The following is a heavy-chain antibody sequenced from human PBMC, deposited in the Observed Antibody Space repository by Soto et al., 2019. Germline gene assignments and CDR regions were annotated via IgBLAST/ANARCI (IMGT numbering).Heavy chain of an antibody. CDR3: GRGPSPRAPAGGTPYYYAMDV. CDR2: MNPINGAA. Sequence: ASVKVSCKASGYDFTAYDINWVRQASGQGLEWMGWMNPINGAAGSARRFQGRISMTRNTATGTAYLELTSLRSDDSAVYYCGRGPSPRAPAGGTPYYYAMDVWGQGTTVTVSS. CDR1: GYDFTAYD. V-gene: IGHV1-8*02. J-gene: IGHJ6*02. D-gene: IGHD6-13*01.